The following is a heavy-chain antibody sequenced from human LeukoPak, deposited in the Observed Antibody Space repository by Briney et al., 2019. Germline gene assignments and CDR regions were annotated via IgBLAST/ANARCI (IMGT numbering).Heavy chain of an antibody. CDR1: GYTFTSYG. Sequence: ASVKVSFKASGYTFTSYGISWVRQAPGQGLEWMGWISAYNGNTNYAQKLQGRVTMTTDTSTSTAYMELRSLRSDDTAVYYCASPGYSSGGDAFDIWGQGTMVTVSS. CDR3: ASPGYSSGGDAFDI. J-gene: IGHJ3*02. V-gene: IGHV1-18*01. D-gene: IGHD6-19*01. CDR2: ISAYNGNT.